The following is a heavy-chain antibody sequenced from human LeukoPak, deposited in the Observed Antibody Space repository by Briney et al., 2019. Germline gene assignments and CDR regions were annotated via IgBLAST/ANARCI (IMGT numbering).Heavy chain of an antibody. Sequence: SETLSLTCTVSGGSVSSGSYYWSWIRQPPGKGLEWIGYIYYSGSTNYNPSLRSRVTISVDTSKNQFSLKLSSVTAADTAVYYCARDRMEGLVSWYWFDPWGQGTLVTVSS. V-gene: IGHV4-61*01. CDR2: IYYSGST. J-gene: IGHJ5*02. CDR3: ARDRMEGLVSWYWFDP. D-gene: IGHD3/OR15-3a*01. CDR1: GGSVSSGSYY.